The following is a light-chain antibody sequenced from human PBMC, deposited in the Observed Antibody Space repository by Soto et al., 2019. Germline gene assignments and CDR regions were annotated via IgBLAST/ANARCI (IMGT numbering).Light chain of an antibody. CDR3: QQYYNWPRT. CDR2: GAS. Sequence: EIVMTQSPATLSVSPGGRATLSCRASQSISTNLAWYQQKPGQAPGLLIYGASTRATSMPARFSGSGSGTEFTLTISSLQSEDFAVYYCQQYYNWPRTFGQGTRLEIK. V-gene: IGKV3-15*01. CDR1: QSISTN. J-gene: IGKJ5*01.